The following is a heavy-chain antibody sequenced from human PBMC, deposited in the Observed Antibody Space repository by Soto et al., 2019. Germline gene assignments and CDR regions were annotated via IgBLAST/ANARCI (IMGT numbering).Heavy chain of an antibody. CDR1: GGSISSSSYY. Sequence: PSETLSLTCTVSGGSISSSSYYWGWIRQPPGKGLEWIGSIYYSGSTYYNPSLKSRVTISVDTSKNQFSLKLSSVTAADTAVYYCARGPRKIDWFDPRGQGTLVTVSS. CDR2: IYYSGST. CDR3: ARGPRKIDWFDP. J-gene: IGHJ5*02. V-gene: IGHV4-39*01.